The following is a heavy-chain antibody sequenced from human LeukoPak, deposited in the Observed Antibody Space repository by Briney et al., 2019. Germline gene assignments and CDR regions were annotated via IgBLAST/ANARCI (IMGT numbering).Heavy chain of an antibody. J-gene: IGHJ4*02. V-gene: IGHV4-34*01. CDR2: IYHSGST. Sequence: SETLSLTCAVYGGSFSGYYWSWIRQPPGKGLEWIGEIYHSGSTNYNPSLKSRVTISVDTSKNQFSLKLSSVTAADTAVYYCARVVVMIDYWGQGTLVTVSS. D-gene: IGHD3-3*01. CDR1: GGSFSGYY. CDR3: ARVVVMIDY.